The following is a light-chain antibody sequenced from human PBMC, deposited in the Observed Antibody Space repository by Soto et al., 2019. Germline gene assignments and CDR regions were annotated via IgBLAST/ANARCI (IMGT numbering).Light chain of an antibody. CDR3: QQYNKWPLT. CDR2: GAS. J-gene: IGKJ4*01. CDR1: QSVIRN. Sequence: EIVMTQSPATLSVSPGERPTLPSRASQSVIRNLAWYQQKPGQAPRLLIYGASTRATDIAARISGSGSGTEFTLTISSLQSEDFAVYYCQQYNKWPLTFGGGTKVEIK. V-gene: IGKV3-15*01.